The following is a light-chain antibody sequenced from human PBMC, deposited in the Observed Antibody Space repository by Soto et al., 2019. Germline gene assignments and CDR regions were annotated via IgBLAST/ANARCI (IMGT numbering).Light chain of an antibody. Sequence: DIQMTQSPSTLSASVGDRVTITCRASQSVGSWLAWFQQKPGKAPKLLIYQASILQSGVPSRFSGSGSGTELTLTISSLQPEDGAKYYCQQDESYPITLGQGTRLENK. J-gene: IGKJ5*01. CDR3: QQDESYPIT. CDR1: QSVGSW. CDR2: QAS. V-gene: IGKV1-5*03.